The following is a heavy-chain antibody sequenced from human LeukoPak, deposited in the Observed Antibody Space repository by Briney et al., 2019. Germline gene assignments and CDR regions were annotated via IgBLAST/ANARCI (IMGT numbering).Heavy chain of an antibody. CDR1: GGSFSGYY. CDR2: INHSGST. D-gene: IGHD3-22*01. CDR3: ARVEEDYYDSSGYRG. Sequence: SETLSLTCAVYGGSFSGYYWSWIRQPPGKGLEWIGEINHSGSTNYNPSLESRVTISVDTSKNQFSLKLSSVTAADTAVYYCARVEEDYYDSSGYRGWGQGTLVTVSS. V-gene: IGHV4-34*01. J-gene: IGHJ4*02.